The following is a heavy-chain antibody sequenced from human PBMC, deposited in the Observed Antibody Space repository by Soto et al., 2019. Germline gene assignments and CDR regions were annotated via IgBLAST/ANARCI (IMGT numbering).Heavy chain of an antibody. V-gene: IGHV3-23*01. CDR3: ARESSHTGWNNWFDP. CDR2: NSGSGGSS. J-gene: IGHJ5*02. D-gene: IGHD6-19*01. Sequence: EVLLLESGGGLIQPGGSLRLSCTASGFTFSSYAITWVRQAPEKGLEWVSSNSGSGGSSYYADSVKGRFIISRDNSKSTLYLQMNSLRAEDSAMYFCARESSHTGWNNWFDPWGQGTLVTVSS. CDR1: GFTFSSYA.